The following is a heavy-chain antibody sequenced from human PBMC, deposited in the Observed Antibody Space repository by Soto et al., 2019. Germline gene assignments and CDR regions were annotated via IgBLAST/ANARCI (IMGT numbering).Heavy chain of an antibody. D-gene: IGHD1-26*01. CDR2: IYYSGSP. CDR1: GGSISSYY. CDR3: ARDRGSGSYFPVRAFDI. J-gene: IGHJ3*02. Sequence: LSLTCTFSGGSISSYYWSWIGQPPGKGLEWIGYIYYSGSPNYNPSLKSRVTISVDTSKNQFSLKLSSVPAADTAVYYCARDRGSGSYFPVRAFDIWGQGTMVTVSS. V-gene: IGHV4-59*01.